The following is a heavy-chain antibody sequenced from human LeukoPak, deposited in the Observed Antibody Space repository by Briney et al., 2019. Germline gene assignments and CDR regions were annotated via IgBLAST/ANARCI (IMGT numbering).Heavy chain of an antibody. CDR3: ARGWGLVVVVAATRFSGWFDP. Sequence: SETLSLTCAVYGGSFSGYYWSWIRQPPGKGLEWIGEINHSGGTNYNPSLKSRVTISVDTSKNQFSLKLSSVTAADTAVYYCARGWGLVVVVAATRFSGWFDPWGQGTLVTVSS. V-gene: IGHV4-34*01. CDR1: GGSFSGYY. CDR2: INHSGGT. D-gene: IGHD2-15*01. J-gene: IGHJ5*02.